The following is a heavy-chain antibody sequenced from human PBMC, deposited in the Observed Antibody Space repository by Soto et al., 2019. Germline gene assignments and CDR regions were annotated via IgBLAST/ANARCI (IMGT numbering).Heavy chain of an antibody. Sequence: PSETLSLTCTVSGGSVSSGSYYWSWIRQPPGKGLEWIGYIYYSGSTNYNPSLKSRVTISVDTSKNQFSLKLSSVTAADTAVYYCASYKGSGWYWFDPWGQGTLVTVS. CDR3: ASYKGSGWYWFDP. D-gene: IGHD6-19*01. J-gene: IGHJ5*02. CDR2: IYYSGST. V-gene: IGHV4-61*01. CDR1: GGSVSSGSYY.